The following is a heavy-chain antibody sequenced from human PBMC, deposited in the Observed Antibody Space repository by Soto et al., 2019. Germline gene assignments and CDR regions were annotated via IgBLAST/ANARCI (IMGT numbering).Heavy chain of an antibody. V-gene: IGHV3-30*03. D-gene: IGHD2-2*01. J-gene: IGHJ5*02. CDR1: GFTFTSYG. Sequence: QVHLVESGGGVVQPGRSLRLSCAASGFTFTSYGMHWVRQAPGKGLEWVAVISYAGSNKYYADSVKGRFTISRDNSKNTLYLQMYSLRAEDTAVYYCASDNCISTSCYRRYNLSDPWGQGTLVTVSS. CDR2: ISYAGSNK. CDR3: ASDNCISTSCYRRYNLSDP.